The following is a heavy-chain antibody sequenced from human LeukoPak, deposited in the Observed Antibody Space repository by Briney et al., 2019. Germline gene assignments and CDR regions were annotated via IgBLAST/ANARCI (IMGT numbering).Heavy chain of an antibody. CDR2: INPNSGGT. CDR1: GYTFTGYY. D-gene: IGHD3-16*02. V-gene: IGHV1-2*04. CDR3: PRATSIRLGQLSLSFDY. Sequence: ASVKVSCKAAGYTFTGYYMHWVRQAPGQGLEWMGWINPNSGGTNYAQKFQGWVTMTRDTSISTAYMDLSRLRSDDTAVYYCPRATSIRLGQLSLSFDYWGQGTLVTVSS. J-gene: IGHJ4*02.